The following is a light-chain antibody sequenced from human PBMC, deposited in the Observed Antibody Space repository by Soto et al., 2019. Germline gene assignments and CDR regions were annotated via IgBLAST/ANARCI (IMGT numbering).Light chain of an antibody. CDR1: QNIDSD. Sequence: EIVLTQSPATLSLSPGERATLSCRASQNIDSDLAWYQQRPGQPPRLLIYDASNRAPGIPARFGGSGSGADFPLSISSLEPEDFAVYHCQQRNMWPRTFGQGTRVEIK. V-gene: IGKV3-11*01. CDR3: QQRNMWPRT. J-gene: IGKJ1*01. CDR2: DAS.